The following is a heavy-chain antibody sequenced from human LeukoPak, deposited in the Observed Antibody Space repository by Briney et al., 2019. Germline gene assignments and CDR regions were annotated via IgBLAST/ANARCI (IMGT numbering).Heavy chain of an antibody. CDR2: IYYSGST. CDR1: SSXY. V-gene: IGHV4-39*01. CDR3: ASQWLADY. J-gene: IGHJ4*02. Sequence: SSXYWXWIRQPPGRGLEWIVSIYYSGSTYYNPSLKSRVTISVDTSKNQFSLKLSSVTAADTAVYYCASQWLADYWGQGTLVTVSS. D-gene: IGHD6-19*01.